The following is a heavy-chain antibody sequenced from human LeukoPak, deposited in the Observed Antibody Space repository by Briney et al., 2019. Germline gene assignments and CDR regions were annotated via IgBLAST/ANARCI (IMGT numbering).Heavy chain of an antibody. CDR1: GGSISSYY. CDR3: ARDRLGAFDY. V-gene: IGHV4-59*01. J-gene: IGHJ4*02. Sequence: SETLSLTCTVSGGSISSYYWSWIRQPPGKGLEWIGYIYYSGSTNYNPSLKSRVTISVDTSKNQFSLKLSSVTAADTAVYYCARDRLGAFDYWGQGTLVTVSS. CDR2: IYYSGST. D-gene: IGHD7-27*01.